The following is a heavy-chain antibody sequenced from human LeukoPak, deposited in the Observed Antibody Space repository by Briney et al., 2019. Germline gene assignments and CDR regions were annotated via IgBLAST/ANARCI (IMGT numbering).Heavy chain of an antibody. CDR3: AITPELSGVNDAFDI. V-gene: IGHV4-39*01. J-gene: IGHJ3*02. Sequence: KPSETLSLTCTVSGGSISSSSYYWGWIRQPPGKGLEWIGSIYYSGSTYYSPSLKSRVTISVDTSKNQFSLKLSSVTAADTAVYYCAITPELSGVNDAFDIWGQGTMVTVSS. CDR1: GGSISSSSYY. D-gene: IGHD1-26*01. CDR2: IYYSGST.